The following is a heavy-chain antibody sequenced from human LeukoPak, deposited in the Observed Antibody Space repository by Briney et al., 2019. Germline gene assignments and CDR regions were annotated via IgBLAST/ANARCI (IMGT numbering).Heavy chain of an antibody. CDR3: APTSEAYTSNWSV. J-gene: IGHJ4*02. D-gene: IGHD3-16*01. V-gene: IGHV1-2*02. CDR2: INPDSGFT. Sequence: ASVKVSCKTSGYRFTDDYMHWVRQAPGQGLEWMGWINPDSGFTNYAPKFQGRVIMTRDTSISTAYMEVRRLRYDETAMYYCAPTSEAYTSNWSVWGQGTLVTVSP. CDR1: GYRFTDDY.